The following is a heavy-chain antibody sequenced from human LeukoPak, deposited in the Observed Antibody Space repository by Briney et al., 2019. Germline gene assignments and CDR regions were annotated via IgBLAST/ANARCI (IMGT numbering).Heavy chain of an antibody. V-gene: IGHV4-59*01. D-gene: IGHD3-3*01. CDR3: ARVYHDFWSGYYRSDYGMDV. CDR2: IYYSGST. Sequence: SETLSLTCTVSGGSISSYYWSWIRQPPGKGLEWIGYIYYSGSTNYNPSLKSRVTISVDTSKNQFSLKLSSVTAADTAVYYCARVYHDFWSGYYRSDYGMDVWGQGTTVTVSS. J-gene: IGHJ6*02. CDR1: GGSISSYY.